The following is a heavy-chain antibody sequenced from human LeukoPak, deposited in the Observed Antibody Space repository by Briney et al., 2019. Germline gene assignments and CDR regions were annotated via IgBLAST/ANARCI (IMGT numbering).Heavy chain of an antibody. Sequence: ASVKVSCKASGYTFTSYGISWVRQAPGQGLEWMGWISAYNGNTNYAQKLQGRVTMTTDTSTSTAYMELRSLRSDDTAVYYCARIDGITIFGVVQTPLDYWGQGTLVTVSS. V-gene: IGHV1-18*01. D-gene: IGHD3-3*01. CDR2: ISAYNGNT. CDR1: GYTFTSYG. CDR3: ARIDGITIFGVVQTPLDY. J-gene: IGHJ4*02.